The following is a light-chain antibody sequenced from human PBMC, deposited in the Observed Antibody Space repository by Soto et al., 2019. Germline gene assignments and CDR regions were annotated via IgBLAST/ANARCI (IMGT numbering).Light chain of an antibody. CDR3: QQYYSYPWT. CDR2: AAS. J-gene: IGKJ1*01. Sequence: AIRMTQSPSSLSASTGDRVTITCRASQGISSYLAWYQQKPGKAPKLLIYAASTLQSGVPSRFSGSGSGTDFTLTISCLQSEDFATYYCQQYYSYPWTFGQGDQGGYQ. CDR1: QGISSY. V-gene: IGKV1-8*01.